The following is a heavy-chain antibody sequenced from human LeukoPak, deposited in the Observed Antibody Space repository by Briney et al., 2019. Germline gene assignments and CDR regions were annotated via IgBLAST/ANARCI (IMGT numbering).Heavy chain of an antibody. D-gene: IGHD2-21*02. CDR2: IYPGDSDT. CDR3: ARQAYCGGDCYELDAFDI. Sequence: GESLKISCKGSGYSFTSYWIGGVRQMPGKGLEWMGIIYPGDSDTRYSPSFQGQVTISADKSISTAYLQWSSLQASDTAMYYCARQAYCGGDCYELDAFDIWGQGTMVTVSS. J-gene: IGHJ3*02. CDR1: GYSFTSYW. V-gene: IGHV5-51*01.